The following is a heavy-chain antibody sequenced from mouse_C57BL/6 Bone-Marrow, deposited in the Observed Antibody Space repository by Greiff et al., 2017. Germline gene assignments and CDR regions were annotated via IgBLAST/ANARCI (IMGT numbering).Heavy chain of an antibody. V-gene: IGHV1-54*01. J-gene: IGHJ3*01. CDR2: INPGSGGT. CDR3: ARSKNWDSWFGY. Sequence: QVQLQQSGAELVRPGTSVKVSCKASGYAFTNYLIEWVKQRPGQGLEWIGVINPGSGGTNYNEKFKGKATLTADKSSSTAYMQLSSLTSEDSAVYFCARSKNWDSWFGYWGQGTLVTVSA. CDR1: GYAFTNYL. D-gene: IGHD4-1*01.